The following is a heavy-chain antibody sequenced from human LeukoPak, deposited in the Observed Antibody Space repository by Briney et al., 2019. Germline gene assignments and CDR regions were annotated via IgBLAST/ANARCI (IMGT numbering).Heavy chain of an antibody. CDR2: VYQSGIT. D-gene: IGHD4-11*01. CDR3: ARRYSNSYFDY. V-gene: IGHV4-38-2*01. Sequence: NPSETLSLTCAVSGYSISSGYYWGWIRHPPGKGLEWIGNVYQSGITCYNASLKSRATISVDTSKNQFSLKLNSVTAADTAVYYCARRYSNSYFDYWGQGTLVTVSS. CDR1: GYSISSGYY. J-gene: IGHJ4*02.